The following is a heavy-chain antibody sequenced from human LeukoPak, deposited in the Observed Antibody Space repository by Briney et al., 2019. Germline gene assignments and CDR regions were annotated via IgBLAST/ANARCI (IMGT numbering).Heavy chain of an antibody. CDR3: IRDFLTVTTNDY. CDR2: IWYDESNK. D-gene: IGHD4-11*01. V-gene: IGHV3-33*01. J-gene: IGHJ4*02. Sequence: PGGSLRLSCAASGFTFSTYGVHWVRQAPGKGLEWVAVIWYDESNKNYADSVKGRFTISRDNSKNTLYLQMNSLRAEDTAVYYCIRDFLTVTTNDYWGQGTLVTVSS. CDR1: GFTFSTYG.